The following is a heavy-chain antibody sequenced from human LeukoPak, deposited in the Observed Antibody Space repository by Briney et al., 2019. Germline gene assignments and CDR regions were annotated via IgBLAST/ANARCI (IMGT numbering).Heavy chain of an antibody. CDR1: GVTFNRYS. Sequence: GGSLRLSCAASGVTFNRYSMIWVRQAPGKGVEWVSYISSSSTYIYYSDSLKRRFPISRDTPKNSLYLQMNSLRGEDTAVYYCARDPPDPVGGYSSGYKFHEDWRFDLWGRGTLVTVSP. D-gene: IGHD5-18*01. J-gene: IGHJ2*01. CDR3: ARDPPDPVGGYSSGYKFHEDWRFDL. CDR2: ISSSSTYI. V-gene: IGHV3-21*01.